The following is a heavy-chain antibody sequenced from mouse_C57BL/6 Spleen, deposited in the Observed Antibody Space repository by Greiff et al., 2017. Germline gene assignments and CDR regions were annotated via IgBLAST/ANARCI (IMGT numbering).Heavy chain of an antibody. V-gene: IGHV5-16*01. CDR3: AREEIYYGNYGRYFDV. D-gene: IGHD2-1*01. Sequence: DVMLVESEGGLVQPGSSMKLSCTASGFTFSDYYMAWVRQVPEKGLEWVANINYDGSSTYYLDSLKSRFIISRDNAKNILYLQMSSLKSEDTATYYCAREEIYYGNYGRYFDVWGTGTTVTVSS. J-gene: IGHJ1*03. CDR1: GFTFSDYY. CDR2: INYDGSST.